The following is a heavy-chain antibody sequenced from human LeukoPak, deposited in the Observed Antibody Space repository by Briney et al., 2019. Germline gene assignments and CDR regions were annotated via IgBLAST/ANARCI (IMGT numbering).Heavy chain of an antibody. CDR2: IFSHGET. CDR1: GFTVGNNY. V-gene: IGHV3-66*01. D-gene: IGHD2-8*01. CDR3: ARDPPAVSINTYA. Sequence: GGSLRLSCAASGFTVGNNYMNWVRQAPGKGLEWASLIFSHGETPYADSVKGRFTISRDNSKNTLYLQMNGLRVEDPAVYYCARDPPAVSINTYAWGQGTLVTVSS. J-gene: IGHJ4*02.